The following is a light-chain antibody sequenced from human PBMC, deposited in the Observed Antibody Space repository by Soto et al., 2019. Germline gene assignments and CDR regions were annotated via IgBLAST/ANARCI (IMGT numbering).Light chain of an antibody. V-gene: IGKV1-33*01. J-gene: IGKJ5*01. CDR1: QDIGNY. Sequence: DIPMTQSPSSLSASVGDRVTITCQASQDIGNYLNWYQQKPGKAPKLPIFDASNLESGVPSRFSGSGSGTDFTFTISSLQPEDIATYYCQQYENLPITFGQGTRLEIK. CDR3: QQYENLPIT. CDR2: DAS.